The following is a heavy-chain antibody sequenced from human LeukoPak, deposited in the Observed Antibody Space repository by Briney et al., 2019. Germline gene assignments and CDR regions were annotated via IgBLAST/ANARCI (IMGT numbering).Heavy chain of an antibody. J-gene: IGHJ4*02. CDR2: IYYSGST. Sequence: PSETLSLTCTVSGGSISSYYWSWIRQPPGKGLEWIGYIYYSGSTNYNPSLKSRVTMSIDTSKNQFSLKLRYVTAADTAVYYCARSSSNYALVYWGQGTLVTVSS. V-gene: IGHV4-59*01. CDR3: ARSSSNYALVY. D-gene: IGHD3-3*01. CDR1: GGSISSYY.